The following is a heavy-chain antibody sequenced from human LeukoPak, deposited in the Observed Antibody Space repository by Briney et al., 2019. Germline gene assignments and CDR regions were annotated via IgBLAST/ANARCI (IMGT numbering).Heavy chain of an antibody. D-gene: IGHD3-10*01. Sequence: KASETLSLTCSVPGVSISAYYWSWIRQPPGKGLEWIGYIYYSGSTNYNPSLKSRVTISVDTSKNQFSLKLSSVTAADTAVYYCATSTYGSGSYNWFDPWGQGTLVTVSS. V-gene: IGHV4-59*01. CDR2: IYYSGST. CDR1: GVSISAYY. J-gene: IGHJ5*02. CDR3: ATSTYGSGSYNWFDP.